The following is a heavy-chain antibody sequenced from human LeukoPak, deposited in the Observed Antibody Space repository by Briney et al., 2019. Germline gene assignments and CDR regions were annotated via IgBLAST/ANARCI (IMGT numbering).Heavy chain of an antibody. CDR3: ARGRPGLTGYYPFDY. CDR2: INHSGST. Sequence: PSETLSLTCAVYGGSFSGYYWSWIRQPPGKGLEWIGEINHSGSTNYNPSLKSRVTISVDTSKNQFSLKLSSVTAADTAVYYCARGRPGLTGYYPFDYWGQGTLVTVSS. J-gene: IGHJ4*02. CDR1: GGSFSGYY. D-gene: IGHD3-9*01. V-gene: IGHV4-34*01.